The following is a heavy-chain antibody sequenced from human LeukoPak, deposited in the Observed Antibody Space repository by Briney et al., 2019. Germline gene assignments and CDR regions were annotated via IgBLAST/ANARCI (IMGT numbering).Heavy chain of an antibody. Sequence: ASVKVSCKASGYTFTSYDINWVRQATGQGLEWMGRINPNSGGTNYAQKFQGRVTVTRDTSISTAYMELSRLRSDDTAVYYCASYGDYIDYWGQGTLVTVSS. V-gene: IGHV1-2*06. CDR1: GYTFTSYD. J-gene: IGHJ4*02. CDR2: INPNSGGT. CDR3: ASYGDYIDY. D-gene: IGHD4-17*01.